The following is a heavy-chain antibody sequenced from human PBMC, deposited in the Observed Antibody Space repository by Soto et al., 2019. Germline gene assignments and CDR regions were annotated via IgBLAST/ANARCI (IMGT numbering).Heavy chain of an antibody. D-gene: IGHD3-9*01. CDR1: GGSISSSSYY. CDR3: ARHEGGYDILTGYRIDY. CDR2: IYYSGST. Sequence: QLQLQESGPGLVKPSETLSLPCTVSGGSISSSSYYWGWIHQPPGKGLEWIGSIYYSGSTYYNPSLKSRVTISVDTSMNQFSLKLSSVTAADTAVYYCARHEGGYDILTGYRIDYWCQGTLVTVSS. J-gene: IGHJ4*02. V-gene: IGHV4-39*01.